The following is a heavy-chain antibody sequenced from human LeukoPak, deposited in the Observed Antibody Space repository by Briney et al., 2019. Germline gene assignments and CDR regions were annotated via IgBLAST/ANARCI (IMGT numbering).Heavy chain of an antibody. D-gene: IGHD6-19*01. CDR3: AKKYSSGWLDY. Sequence: GGSLRLSCAASGFTFSSYSMNWVRQAPGKGLEWVSSISSGGSYIYYADSVKGRFTISRDNAKNSLYLQTNSLRADDTAVYYCAKKYSSGWLDYWGQGTLVTVSS. V-gene: IGHV3-21*01. CDR2: ISSGGSYI. J-gene: IGHJ4*02. CDR1: GFTFSSYS.